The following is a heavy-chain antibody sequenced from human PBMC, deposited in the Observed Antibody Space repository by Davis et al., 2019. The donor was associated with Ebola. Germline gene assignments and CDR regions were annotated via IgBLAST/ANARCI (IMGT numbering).Heavy chain of an antibody. CDR2: ISGSGGST. CDR1: GFTFSSYA. D-gene: IGHD2-2*01. J-gene: IGHJ6*02. Sequence: GESLKISCAASGFTFSSYAMSWVRQAPGKGLEWVSAISGSGGSTYYADSVKGRFTISRDNSKNTLYLQMNSLRAEDTAVYYCAKDPPYQLQHYYGMDVWGQGTTVTVSS. V-gene: IGHV3-23*01. CDR3: AKDPPYQLQHYYGMDV.